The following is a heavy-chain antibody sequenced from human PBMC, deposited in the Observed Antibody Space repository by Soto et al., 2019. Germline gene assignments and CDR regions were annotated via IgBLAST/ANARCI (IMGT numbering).Heavy chain of an antibody. D-gene: IGHD6-19*01. V-gene: IGHV3-30-3*01. CDR1: GFTFSSYA. CDR2: ISYDGSNK. J-gene: IGHJ5*02. Sequence: QVQLVESGGGVVQPGRSLRLSCAASGFTFSSYAMHWVRQAPGKGLEWVAVISYDGSNKYYADSVKGRFTISRDNSKNTLYLQMNSLRAEDTAVYYCARGQQLGWPWYSSGWYQSLGSWFDPWGQGTLVTVSS. CDR3: ARGQQLGWPWYSSGWYQSLGSWFDP.